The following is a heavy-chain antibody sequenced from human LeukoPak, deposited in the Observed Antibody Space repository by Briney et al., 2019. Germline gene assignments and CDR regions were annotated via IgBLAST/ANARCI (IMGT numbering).Heavy chain of an antibody. Sequence: PSETLSLTCTVSSGSISSSDYYWRWIRPPPGKGLEWFGSVSYSGSVYYNPSLKSRVIISADTSKNQFSLKLSSVTAADTAVYYCARQSIAVAGRHFDLWGRGTLVTVSS. J-gene: IGHJ2*01. D-gene: IGHD6-19*01. V-gene: IGHV4-39*01. CDR3: ARQSIAVAGRHFDL. CDR2: VSYSGSV. CDR1: SGSISSSDYY.